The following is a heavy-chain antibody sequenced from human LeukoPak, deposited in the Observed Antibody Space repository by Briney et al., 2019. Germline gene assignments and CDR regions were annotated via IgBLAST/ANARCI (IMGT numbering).Heavy chain of an antibody. J-gene: IGHJ4*02. D-gene: IGHD6-19*01. Sequence: SKTLSLTCTVPGSSISSYYWSWIRQPPGKGLEWIGYIYYSGSTNYNPSLKSRVTISVDTSKNQFSLKLSSVTAADTAVYYCARHVAVAGIMAFDYWGQGTLVTVSS. CDR1: GSSISSYY. CDR2: IYYSGST. CDR3: ARHVAVAGIMAFDY. V-gene: IGHV4-59*08.